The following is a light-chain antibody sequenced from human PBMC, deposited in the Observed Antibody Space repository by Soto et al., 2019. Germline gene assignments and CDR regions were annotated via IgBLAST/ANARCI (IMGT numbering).Light chain of an antibody. Sequence: DIQMTQSPSSLSASVGDRVTITCRASQTISNYLNWYQEKPGRAPKLLIYAASNLQSGVPSRFSGSVSGTDFTLTITNLQPEDFATYYCQKTYSTPFTFGPGTNVDVK. CDR1: QTISNY. CDR2: AAS. J-gene: IGKJ3*01. CDR3: QKTYSTPFT. V-gene: IGKV1-39*01.